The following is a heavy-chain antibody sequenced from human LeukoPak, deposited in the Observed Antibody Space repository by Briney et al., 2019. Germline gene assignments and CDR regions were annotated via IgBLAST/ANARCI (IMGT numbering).Heavy chain of an antibody. CDR1: GYTFTSYA. D-gene: IGHD4-17*01. V-gene: IGHV1-3*01. CDR2: INAGNGNT. CDR3: ARGHSTERTQYFFDF. Sequence: ASVKVSCKASGYTFTSYAMHWVRQAPGQRLEWMGWINAGNGNTKYSQKFQGRVTITRDTSASTAYMELGSLTSDDTAVYYCARGHSTERTQYFFDFWGQGTLVTVSS. J-gene: IGHJ4*02.